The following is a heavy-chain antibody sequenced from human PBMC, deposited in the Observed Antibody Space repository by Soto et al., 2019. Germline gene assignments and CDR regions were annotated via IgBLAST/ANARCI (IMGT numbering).Heavy chain of an antibody. Sequence: TSETLSLTCAVYGGSFSDYYWNWIRQPPGKGLQWIGKIYHSGSTNYNPSLKSRVTISVDTSKNQFSLKLSSVTAADTAVYYCARDILTDFDYWGQRTLVTVSS. CDR1: GGSFSDYY. D-gene: IGHD2-15*01. J-gene: IGHJ4*02. V-gene: IGHV4-34*01. CDR3: ARDILTDFDY. CDR2: IYHSGST.